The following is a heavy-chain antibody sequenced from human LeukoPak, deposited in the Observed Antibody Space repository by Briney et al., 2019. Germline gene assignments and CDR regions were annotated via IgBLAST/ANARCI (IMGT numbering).Heavy chain of an antibody. CDR2: IYSGGST. D-gene: IGHD3-3*01. J-gene: IGHJ4*02. CDR3: ATNYDFWSGYGDY. CDR1: GFTVSSSY. V-gene: IGHV3-66*02. Sequence: PGGSLRLSCTASGFTVSSSYMSWVRQAPGKGLEWVSVIYSGGSTYYADSVKGRFTISRDNSKNTLYLQMNSLRAEDTAVYYSATNYDFWSGYGDYWGQGTLVTVSS.